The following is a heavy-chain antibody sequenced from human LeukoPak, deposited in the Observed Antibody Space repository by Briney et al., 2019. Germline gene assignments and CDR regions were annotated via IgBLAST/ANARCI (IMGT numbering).Heavy chain of an antibody. CDR1: GYTFTVYY. CDR3: PSIRTTGED. J-gene: IGHJ4*02. D-gene: IGHD7-27*01. Sequence: GAAVKVPGKASGYTFTVYYIHRVRQAPGQGLEWMGWINPNSGGTYYAQKFQGRVTMTRDTSISTAYMELSSLTSDDTAIYYCPSIRTTGEDWGQGTLVIVSS. CDR2: INPNSGGT. V-gene: IGHV1-2*02.